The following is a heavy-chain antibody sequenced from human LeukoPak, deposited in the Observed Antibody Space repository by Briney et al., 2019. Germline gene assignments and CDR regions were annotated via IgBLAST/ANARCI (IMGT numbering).Heavy chain of an antibody. D-gene: IGHD2-21*01. J-gene: IGHJ4*02. CDR1: GFTFSSSA. CDR2: ISGSGAST. Sequence: GGSLRLSCAASGFTFSSSAQGWVRQAPGKGLEWVSAISGSGASTYYADSVEGRFFISRDNSKNTLDLQMNSLGAEDTAVYYCAKGSAAVRPYYFDYWGQGALVTVSS. V-gene: IGHV3-23*01. CDR3: AKGSAAVRPYYFDY.